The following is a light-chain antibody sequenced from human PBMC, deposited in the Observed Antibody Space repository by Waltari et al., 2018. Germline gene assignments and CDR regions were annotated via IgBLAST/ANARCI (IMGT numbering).Light chain of an antibody. V-gene: IGLV1-40*01. CDR3: QSFDSSLSGWV. CDR2: GDT. CDR1: SSNIGTGFE. Sequence: SVLTQPPSVSGAPGQRVTISCTGSSSNIGTGFEVPWYQQLPGTAPKLLIYGDTNRPSGVPDRFSGSKSGTSASLAITGLQAEDEADYYCQSFDSSLSGWVFGGGTKLTVL. J-gene: IGLJ3*02.